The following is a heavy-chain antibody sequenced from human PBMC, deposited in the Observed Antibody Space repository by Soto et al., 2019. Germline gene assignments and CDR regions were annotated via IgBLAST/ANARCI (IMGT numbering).Heavy chain of an antibody. CDR3: ARFLQLRPLDY. J-gene: IGHJ4*02. Sequence: QVQLVQSEGEMKKPGASVKVSCKASGYTFTWFGIGWVRQAPGQGLEYMGWITVDNGHTDYAQDFQGRVTMTVDTSTTTVYMELTNLISDDTAVYYCARFLQLRPLDYWGQGTLVTVSS. V-gene: IGHV1-18*04. D-gene: IGHD1-1*01. CDR2: ITVDNGHT. CDR1: GYTFTWFG.